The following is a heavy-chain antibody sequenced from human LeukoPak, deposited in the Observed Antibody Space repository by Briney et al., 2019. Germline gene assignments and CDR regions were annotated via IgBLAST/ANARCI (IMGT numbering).Heavy chain of an antibody. CDR1: GDSVSSNSAA. CDR3: AREFGGSGSYYKWYYGMDV. CDR2: TYYRSKWYN. V-gene: IGHV6-1*01. J-gene: IGHJ6*02. Sequence: PSQTLSLTCAISGDSVSSNSAAWNWIRQSPSSGLEWLGRTYYRSKWYNDYAVSVKSRITINPDTSKTQFSLQLNSVTPEDTAVYYCAREFGGSGSYYKWYYGMDVWGQGTTVTVSS. D-gene: IGHD3-10*01.